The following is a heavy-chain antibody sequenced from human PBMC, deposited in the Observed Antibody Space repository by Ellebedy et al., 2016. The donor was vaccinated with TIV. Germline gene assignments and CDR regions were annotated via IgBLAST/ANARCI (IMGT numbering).Heavy chain of an antibody. CDR1: GYTFALYT. J-gene: IGHJ4*02. Sequence: AASVKVSCKASGYTFALYTMHWVRQAPGQRLEWLGWINTDTGNTEYSQHFQGRVTFTTDTAASTVYMSLSSLGSEDTAVYYCAKARGGTGDFDYWGQGTLVTVSS. CDR3: AKARGGTGDFDY. V-gene: IGHV1-3*04. CDR2: INTDTGNT. D-gene: IGHD3-16*01.